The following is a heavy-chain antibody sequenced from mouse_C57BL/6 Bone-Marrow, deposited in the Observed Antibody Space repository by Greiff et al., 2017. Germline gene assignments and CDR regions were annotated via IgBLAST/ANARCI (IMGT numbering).Heavy chain of an antibody. J-gene: IGHJ1*03. V-gene: IGHV5-4*03. CDR3: ARAYGYYGYFDV. CDR1: GFTFSSYA. D-gene: IGHD2-2*01. CDR2: ISDGGSYT. Sequence: EVKLMESGGGLVKPGGSLKLSCAASGFTFSSYAMSWVRQTPEKRLEWVATISDGGSYTYYPDNVKGRFTISRDNAKNNLYLQMSHLKSEDTAMYYGARAYGYYGYFDVWGTGTTVTVSS.